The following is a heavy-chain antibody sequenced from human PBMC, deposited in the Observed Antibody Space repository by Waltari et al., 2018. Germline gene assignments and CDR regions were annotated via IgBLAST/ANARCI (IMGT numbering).Heavy chain of an antibody. CDR2: INQSGRT. D-gene: IGHD6-6*01. V-gene: IGHV4-34*01. CDR3: ARARGIAARPGLFDI. Sequence: QVQLQQWGAGLLKPSETLSLTCAVYGGSFSGYYWSWIRQPPGKGLEWIGEINQSGRTNDNPSLKSRVTISVDTSKNQFSLKRSSVTAADTAVYYCARARGIAARPGLFDIWGQGTMVTVSS. CDR1: GGSFSGYY. J-gene: IGHJ3*02.